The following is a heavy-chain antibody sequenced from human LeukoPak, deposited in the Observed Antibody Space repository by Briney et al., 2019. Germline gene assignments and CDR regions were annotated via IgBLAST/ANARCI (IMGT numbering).Heavy chain of an antibody. J-gene: IGHJ4*02. V-gene: IGHV4-59*10. CDR1: GGSFSGYY. Sequence: PSETLSLTCAVYGGSFSGYYWSWIRQPAGKGLEWIGRIYTSGSTNYNPSLKSRVTMSVDTSKNQFSLKLSSVTAADTAVYYCARGGYDSRQLDYWGQGTLVTVSS. CDR3: ARGGYDSRQLDY. CDR2: IYTSGST. D-gene: IGHD3-22*01.